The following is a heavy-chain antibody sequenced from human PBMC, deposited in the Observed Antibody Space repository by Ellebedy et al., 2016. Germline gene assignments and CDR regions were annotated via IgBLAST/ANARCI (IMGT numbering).Heavy chain of an antibody. Sequence: GESLKISXAASGFTFSSNGMHWVRQAPGKGLEWVAVISYDGSNKYYADSVKGRFTISRDNSKNTLYLQMNSLRAEDTAVYYCAKGRGGDLRYYYMDVWGKGTTVTVSS. CDR1: GFTFSSNG. CDR2: ISYDGSNK. J-gene: IGHJ6*03. D-gene: IGHD3-3*01. CDR3: AKGRGGDLRYYYMDV. V-gene: IGHV3-30*18.